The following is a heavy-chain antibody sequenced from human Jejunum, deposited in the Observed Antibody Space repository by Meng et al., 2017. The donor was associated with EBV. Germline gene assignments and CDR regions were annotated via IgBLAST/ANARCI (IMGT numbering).Heavy chain of an antibody. CDR3: ARSSGGVVADYFDY. V-gene: IGHV1-69*06. CDR2: VIPIFATA. J-gene: IGHJ4*02. CDR1: GSTFSNYA. Sequence: QAQVVQSGGEVKKPVSSVKVSCKASGSTFSNYAFSWVRQAPGQGLEWMGGVIPIFATANYSQRFQGRVMITADKSTSTAYMELRSLRSEDTAVYYCARSSGGVVADYFDYWGQGTLVTASS. D-gene: IGHD3-16*02.